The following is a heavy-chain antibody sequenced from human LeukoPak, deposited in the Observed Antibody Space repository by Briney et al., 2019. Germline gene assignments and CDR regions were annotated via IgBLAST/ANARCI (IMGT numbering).Heavy chain of an antibody. J-gene: IGHJ4*02. D-gene: IGHD4-17*01. CDR1: GGSISSYY. CDR2: IYTSGST. CDR3: ARVAYAQYYFDY. Sequence: SETLSLTCSVSGGSISSYYWSWIRQPAGKGLEWIGRIYTSGSTNYNPSIKSRVTMSVDTSKNQFSLKLSSVTAADTAVYYCARVAYAQYYFDYWGQGTLVTVSS. V-gene: IGHV4-4*07.